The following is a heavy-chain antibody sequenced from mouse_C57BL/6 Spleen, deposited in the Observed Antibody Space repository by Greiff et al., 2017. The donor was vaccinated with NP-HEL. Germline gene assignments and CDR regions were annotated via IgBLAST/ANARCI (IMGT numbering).Heavy chain of an antibody. V-gene: IGHV1-84*01. J-gene: IGHJ3*01. CDR3: ARHDYEAWFAY. CDR1: GYTFPDYY. Sequence: QVQLQQSGPELVKPGASVKISCKASGYTFPDYYLNWVKQRPGQGLEWIGWLYSGSGNTKYNQTFKGKSTLTVDTSSSTAYMQLSILTSEDAAVYFCARHDYEAWFAYWGQGTLVTVSA. D-gene: IGHD2-4*01. CDR2: LYSGSGNT.